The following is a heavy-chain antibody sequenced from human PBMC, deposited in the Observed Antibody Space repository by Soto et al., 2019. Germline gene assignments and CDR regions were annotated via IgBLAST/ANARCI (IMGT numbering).Heavy chain of an antibody. Sequence: QVQLQESGPGLVKPSQTLSLTCTVSGGSISSGAYYWSWVRQPPGKGREWIGYIHHNGNSYNNPSLKSRISISLDTSKNQFSLNLTSVTAADTAVYYCARVSATGTRWFDPWGQGPLVTVSS. D-gene: IGHD1-26*01. V-gene: IGHV4-31*03. J-gene: IGHJ5*02. CDR1: GGSISSGAYY. CDR3: ARVSATGTRWFDP. CDR2: IHHNGNS.